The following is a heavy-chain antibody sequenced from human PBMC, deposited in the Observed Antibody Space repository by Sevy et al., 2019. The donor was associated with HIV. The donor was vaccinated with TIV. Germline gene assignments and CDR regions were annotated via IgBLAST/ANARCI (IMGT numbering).Heavy chain of an antibody. CDR1: GFTFSSYA. Sequence: GGSLRLSCAASGFTFSSYAMSWVRQAPGKGLEWVSAISGSGGSTYYEDSVKGRFTISRDNSKNTLYLQMNSLRAEVTAVYYCAKDRFRVWGSYVDYWGQGTLVTVSS. V-gene: IGHV3-23*01. D-gene: IGHD3-16*01. CDR2: ISGSGGST. CDR3: AKDRFRVWGSYVDY. J-gene: IGHJ4*02.